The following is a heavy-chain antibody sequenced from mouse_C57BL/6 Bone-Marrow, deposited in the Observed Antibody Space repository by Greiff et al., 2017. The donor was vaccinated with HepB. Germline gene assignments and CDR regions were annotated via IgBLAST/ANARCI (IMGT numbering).Heavy chain of an antibody. J-gene: IGHJ4*01. CDR1: GYTFTSYW. V-gene: IGHV1-5*01. D-gene: IGHD1-1*01. CDR3: TESYYYGSTYAMDY. Sequence: VHVKQSGTVLARPGASVKMSCKTSGYTFTSYWMHWVKQRPGQGLEWIGAIYPGNSDTSYNQKFKSKAKLTAVTSASTAYMELSSLTNEDSAVYYCTESYYYGSTYAMDYWGQGTSVTVSS. CDR2: IYPGNSDT.